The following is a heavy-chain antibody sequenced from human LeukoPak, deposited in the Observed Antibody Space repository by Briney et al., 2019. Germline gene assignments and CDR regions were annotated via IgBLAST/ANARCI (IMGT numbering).Heavy chain of an antibody. CDR1: GGSISSYY. Sequence: SETLSLTCTVSGGSISSYYWSWIRQPPGKGLEWIGEINYSGSTNYNPSLKSRVTISVDTSKNQFSLKLSSVTAADTAVYYCASLPSHYYDSSGHDYWGQGTLVTVSS. CDR2: INYSGST. J-gene: IGHJ4*02. V-gene: IGHV4-34*01. CDR3: ASLPSHYYDSSGHDY. D-gene: IGHD3-22*01.